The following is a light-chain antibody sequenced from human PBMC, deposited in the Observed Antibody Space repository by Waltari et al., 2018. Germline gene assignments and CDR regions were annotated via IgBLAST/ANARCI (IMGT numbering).Light chain of an antibody. J-gene: IGLJ3*02. CDR3: QSYDISLSAWV. Sequence: QSVLTQPPSVSGAPGQRVTISCTGSNSNIGAGYDGHWYQQFPGTAPKLLILGNIIWLSGVADQFSVSKSGTSASLAITWLQAEDESDYYCQSYDISLSAWVFGVGTKLAVL. CDR1: NSNIGAGYD. CDR2: GNI. V-gene: IGLV1-40*01.